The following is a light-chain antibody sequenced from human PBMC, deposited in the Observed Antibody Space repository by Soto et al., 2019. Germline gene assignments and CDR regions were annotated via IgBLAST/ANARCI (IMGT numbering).Light chain of an antibody. Sequence: EMVLTQSPGTLSLSSGERANLSCRASQSVSSSYLAWYQQKPGQAPRLLVYATSSRATGIPDRFSGSGSGTDFTLTISRLEPEDFAVYYCQQYGSSSFTFGQGTKLEIK. J-gene: IGKJ2*01. CDR3: QQYGSSSFT. CDR1: QSVSSSY. V-gene: IGKV3-20*01. CDR2: ATS.